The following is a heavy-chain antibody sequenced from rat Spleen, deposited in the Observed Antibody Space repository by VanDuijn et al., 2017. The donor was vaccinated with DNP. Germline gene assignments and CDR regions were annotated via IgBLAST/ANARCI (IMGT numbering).Heavy chain of an antibody. Sequence: EVQLVESGGGLVQPGRSLKLSCAASGFIFSNYGMHWIRQAPTKGLEWVASISPNGGSSYYRDSVKGRFTISRDNAKSILYLQMDSLRSEDTATYFCATHDWQGWGQGVMVTVSS. CDR1: GFIFSNYG. CDR2: ISPNGGSS. J-gene: IGHJ2*01. V-gene: IGHV5-19*01. CDR3: ATHDWQG. D-gene: IGHD1-7*01.